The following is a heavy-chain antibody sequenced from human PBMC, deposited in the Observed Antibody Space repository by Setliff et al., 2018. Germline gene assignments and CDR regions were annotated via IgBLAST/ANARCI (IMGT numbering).Heavy chain of an antibody. V-gene: IGHV4-38-2*02. J-gene: IGHJ4*02. D-gene: IGHD2-21*02. CDR2: IGHTGSI. Sequence: SETLSLTCTVSGHSISSGYIWGWIRQPPGKGLEWVGNIGHTGSINYNPSLKSRLTISRDTSKNQVSLKLNSVTATDTAVYYCARDLGHGGDSDYWGQGILVTVSS. CDR3: ARDLGHGGDSDY. CDR1: GHSISSGYI.